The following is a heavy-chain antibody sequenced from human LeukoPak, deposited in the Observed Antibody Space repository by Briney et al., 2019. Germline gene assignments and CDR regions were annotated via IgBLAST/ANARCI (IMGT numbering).Heavy chain of an antibody. Sequence: SETLSLTCAVYGGSFSGYYWSWIRQPPGKGLEWLGEIHHDGRINYNPSLKSRVTLSVDKSKNQFSLRLNSVTAADTAMYYCARSHDHLWGNYPDYWGQGTLVTVSS. D-gene: IGHD3-16*02. CDR1: GGSFSGYY. J-gene: IGHJ4*02. V-gene: IGHV4-34*01. CDR3: ARSHDHLWGNYPDY. CDR2: IHHDGRI.